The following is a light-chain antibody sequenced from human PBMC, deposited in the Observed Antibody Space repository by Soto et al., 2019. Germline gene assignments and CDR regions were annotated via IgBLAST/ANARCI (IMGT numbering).Light chain of an antibody. CDR2: GAS. V-gene: IGKV3-20*01. J-gene: IGKJ1*01. Sequence: EIVLTQSPDTRSLSPGERATLSCWASHSVTTHLAWFQQRPGQTPNLLIFGASHRAPDIPDRFSGSGSGTDFTLTISRLEPEDFAVYYCQQYGGSVQTFGQGTKVDIK. CDR1: HSVTTH. CDR3: QQYGGSVQT.